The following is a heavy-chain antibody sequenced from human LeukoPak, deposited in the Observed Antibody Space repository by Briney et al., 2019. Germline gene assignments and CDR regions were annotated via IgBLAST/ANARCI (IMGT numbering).Heavy chain of an antibody. D-gene: IGHD6-13*01. V-gene: IGHV3-30*07. Sequence: YYADSVKGRFTISRDNSKNTLYLQMNSLRAEDTAVYYCARSIAAAGGAFDIWGQGTMVTVSS. J-gene: IGHJ3*02. CDR3: ARSIAAAGGAFDI.